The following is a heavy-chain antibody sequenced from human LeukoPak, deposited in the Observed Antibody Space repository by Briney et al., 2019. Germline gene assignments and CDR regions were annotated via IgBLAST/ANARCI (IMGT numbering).Heavy chain of an antibody. Sequence: SVKVSCKASGGTFSSYAISWVRQAPGQGLEWMGGIIPIFGTANYAQKFQGRVTITADESTSTAYMELSSLRSEDTAVYYCASNCSSTSCPAPDDAFDIWGQGTMVTVSS. CDR2: IIPIFGTA. J-gene: IGHJ3*02. CDR3: ASNCSSTSCPAPDDAFDI. D-gene: IGHD2-2*01. V-gene: IGHV1-69*01. CDR1: GGTFSSYA.